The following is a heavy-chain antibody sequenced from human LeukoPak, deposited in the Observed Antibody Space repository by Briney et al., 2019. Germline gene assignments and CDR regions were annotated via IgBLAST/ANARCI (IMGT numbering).Heavy chain of an antibody. CDR3: ARVDYGSGSYFPD. D-gene: IGHD3-10*01. V-gene: IGHV3-53*05. Sequence: PGGSLRLSCAASGFTVRSNYMSWVRQAPGKGLEWVSVIYTDGSTYYADSVKGRFTISRDNSKNTLYLQMNNLRAEDTAVYYCARVDYGSGSYFPDWGQGTLVTVSS. CDR1: GFTVRSNY. CDR2: IYTDGST. J-gene: IGHJ4*02.